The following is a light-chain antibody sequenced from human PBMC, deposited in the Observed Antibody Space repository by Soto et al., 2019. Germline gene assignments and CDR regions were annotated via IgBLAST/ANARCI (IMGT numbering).Light chain of an antibody. V-gene: IGKV1-39*01. CDR1: QTIGSN. CDR2: DAS. Sequence: IQMTQSPSSLSASVGDRVTITCRASQTIGSNLNWYRQKLGKAPTLLIYDASTLQSGVPSRFSGLGSGTDFALTITSLQPDDSATYYCQQSYTTVYTFGQGTKVDIK. J-gene: IGKJ2*01. CDR3: QQSYTTVYT.